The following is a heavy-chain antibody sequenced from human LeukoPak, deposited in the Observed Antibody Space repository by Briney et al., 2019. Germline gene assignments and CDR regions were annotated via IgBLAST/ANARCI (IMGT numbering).Heavy chain of an antibody. J-gene: IGHJ4*02. D-gene: IGHD3-3*01. V-gene: IGHV3-11*01. CDR2: ISSSGSTI. CDR3: ARDIGDYDFWSVFDY. CDR1: EFTFSDYY. Sequence: GGSLRLSCAASEFTFSDYYMSWIRQAPGKGLEWVSYISSSGSTIYYADSVKGRFTISRDNAKNSLYLQMNSLRAEDTAVYYCARDIGDYDFWSVFDYWGQGTLATVSS.